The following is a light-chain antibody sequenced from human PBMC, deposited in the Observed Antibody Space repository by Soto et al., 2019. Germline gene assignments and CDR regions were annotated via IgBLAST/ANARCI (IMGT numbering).Light chain of an antibody. CDR1: QSISSY. J-gene: IGKJ2*01. CDR2: AAS. Sequence: DIQMTQSPSSMSASVGDRVTITCRASQSISSYLNWYQQKPGKAPKLLIYAASSLQSGVPSRFSGSRSGTDFTLTISRLQPEDFATYYCQQSYSTPMYTFGQGTKLEIK. CDR3: QQSYSTPMYT. V-gene: IGKV1-39*01.